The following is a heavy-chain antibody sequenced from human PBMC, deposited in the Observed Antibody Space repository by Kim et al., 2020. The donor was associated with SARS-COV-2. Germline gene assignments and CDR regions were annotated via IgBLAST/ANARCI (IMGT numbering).Heavy chain of an antibody. CDR2: ISHSGDT. CDR3: ARGRLTFGDVSPFAN. Sequence: SETLSLTCAVSGGPFSDHYWSWIRQSPGQGLEWIGEISHSGDTDYNPSLQSRVTMSLDTSKNQFSLILRSVTAADTAVYYCARGRLTFGDVSPFANWGQG. V-gene: IGHV4-34*01. J-gene: IGHJ4*02. CDR1: GGPFSDHY. D-gene: IGHD3-10*01.